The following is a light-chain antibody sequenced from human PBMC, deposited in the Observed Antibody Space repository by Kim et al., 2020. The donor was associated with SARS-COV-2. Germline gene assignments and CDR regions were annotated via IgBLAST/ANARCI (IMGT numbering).Light chain of an antibody. CDR2: WAS. V-gene: IGKV4-1*01. J-gene: IGKJ2*01. CDR3: QQYYSTPRT. Sequence: RATINCKSSQGVLYSSNNKNCLAWYQQKPGQPSNLLIYWASPRESGVPDRFSGSGSGTDFTLTISSMQAEDVAVYYCQQYYSTPRTFGQGTKLEI. CDR1: QGVLYSSNNKNC.